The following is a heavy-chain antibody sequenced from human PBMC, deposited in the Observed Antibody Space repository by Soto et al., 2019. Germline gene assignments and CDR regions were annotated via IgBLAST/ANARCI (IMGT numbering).Heavy chain of an antibody. CDR3: AGDPEEIVVVPSANQDWFDP. D-gene: IGHD2-2*01. CDR1: GYTFTSYG. CDR2: ISAYNGNT. Sequence: QVQLVQSGAEVKKPGASVKVSCKASGYTFTSYGISWVRQAPGQGLEWMGWISAYNGNTNYAQKLQGRVTMTTDTSTSTAYMELRSRRSDDTAVYYCAGDPEEIVVVPSANQDWFDPWGQGTLVTVSS. J-gene: IGHJ5*02. V-gene: IGHV1-18*01.